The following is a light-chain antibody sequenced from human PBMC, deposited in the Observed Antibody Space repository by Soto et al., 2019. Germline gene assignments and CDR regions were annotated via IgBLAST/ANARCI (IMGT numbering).Light chain of an antibody. J-gene: IGKJ4*01. Sequence: EIVMTQSPVTLSVSPGERATLSCRASQSVRSNLAWYQQKPGQAPSLLIYGASTRATGIPARFSGSGSGTEFTLTISSLQSEDFAVYYCQQYNNWPSLTFGGGTKVEIK. CDR2: GAS. V-gene: IGKV3-15*01. CDR3: QQYNNWPSLT. CDR1: QSVRSN.